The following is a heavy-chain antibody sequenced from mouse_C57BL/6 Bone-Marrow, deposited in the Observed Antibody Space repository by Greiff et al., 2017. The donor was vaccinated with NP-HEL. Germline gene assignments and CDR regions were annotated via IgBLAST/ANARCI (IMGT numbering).Heavy chain of an antibody. CDR3: ARECLITTVVATDY. CDR1: GYTFTSYW. V-gene: IGHV1-72*01. CDR2: IDPNSGGT. Sequence: VQLQQSGAELVKPGASVKLSCKASGYTFTSYWMHWVKQRPGRGLEWIGRIDPNSGGTKYNEKFKSKATLTVDKPSSTAYMQLSSLTSEDSAVYYCARECLITTVVATDYWGQGTTLTVSS. J-gene: IGHJ2*01. D-gene: IGHD1-1*01.